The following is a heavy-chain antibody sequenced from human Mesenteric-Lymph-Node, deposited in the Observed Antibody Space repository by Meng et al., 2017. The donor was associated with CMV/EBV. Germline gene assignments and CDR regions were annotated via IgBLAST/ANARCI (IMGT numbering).Heavy chain of an antibody. D-gene: IGHD6-13*01. CDR1: GDSISSYY. CDR2: IHYSGSS. V-gene: IGHV4-59*01. Sequence: SETLSLTCTVSGDSISSYYWSWIRQPPGKGLEWIGYIHYSGSSDYNPSLKSRITISVDTSKNQFSLKLRSVTAADTAVYYCASSAGRLYYYYGMDVWGQGTTVTVSS. CDR3: ASSAGRLYYYYGMDV. J-gene: IGHJ6*02.